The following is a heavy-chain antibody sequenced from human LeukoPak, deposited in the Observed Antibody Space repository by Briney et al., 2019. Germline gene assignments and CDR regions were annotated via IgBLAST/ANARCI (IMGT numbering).Heavy chain of an antibody. V-gene: IGHV4-61*02. Sequence: SETLSLTCTVSGGSVRRGNYYWTWIRQPAGSGLEWIGRIYTSGTTDYNPSLRTRVTISVDASRNQFSLNLSSVTAADTAVYYCARLWFGELLSFVNAFDIWGQGTMVTVSS. CDR2: IYTSGTT. D-gene: IGHD3-10*01. CDR3: ARLWFGELLSFVNAFDI. J-gene: IGHJ3*02. CDR1: GGSVRRGNYY.